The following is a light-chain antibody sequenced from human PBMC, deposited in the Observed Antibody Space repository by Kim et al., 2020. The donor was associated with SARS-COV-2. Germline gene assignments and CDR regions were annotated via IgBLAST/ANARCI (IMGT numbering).Light chain of an antibody. J-gene: IGLJ1*01. V-gene: IGLV2-14*03. CDR2: DVS. Sequence: GQSITISCTGTGSDVGGYNSVSWYQQHPGRAPKLMIYDVSNRPSGVSSRFSGSKSGNTASLTISGLQAEDEAEYYCSSYTSSTTRVFGSGTKVTVL. CDR3: SSYTSSTTRV. CDR1: GSDVGGYNS.